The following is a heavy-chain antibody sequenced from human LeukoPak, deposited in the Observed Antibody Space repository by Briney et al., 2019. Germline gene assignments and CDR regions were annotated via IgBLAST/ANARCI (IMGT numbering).Heavy chain of an antibody. D-gene: IGHD3-10*01. Sequence: GGSLRLSCAASGFTFSSYAMSWVRQAPGKGLEWVSYISSSGSTIYYADSVKGRFTISRDNAKNSLYLQMNSLRAEDTAVYYCAREGNYPIGDYWGQGTLVTVSS. J-gene: IGHJ4*02. CDR3: AREGNYPIGDY. V-gene: IGHV3-48*04. CDR2: ISSSGSTI. CDR1: GFTFSSYA.